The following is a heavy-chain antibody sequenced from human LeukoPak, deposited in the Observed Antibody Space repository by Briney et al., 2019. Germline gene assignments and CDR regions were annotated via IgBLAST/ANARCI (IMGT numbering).Heavy chain of an antibody. D-gene: IGHD1-7*01. CDR3: ARENLELRGGFDY. V-gene: IGHV3-33*01. Sequence: GSLRLSCAASGFTFTGYGMHWVRQAPGKGLEWVAVIWYDGTNKYYADSVKGRFTISRDNSKNTLYLQMNSLRAEDTAVYYCARENLELRGGFDYWGQGTLVTVSS. CDR2: IWYDGTNK. J-gene: IGHJ4*02. CDR1: GFTFTGYG.